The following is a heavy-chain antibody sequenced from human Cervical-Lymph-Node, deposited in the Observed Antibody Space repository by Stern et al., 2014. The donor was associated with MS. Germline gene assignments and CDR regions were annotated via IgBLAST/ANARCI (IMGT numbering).Heavy chain of an antibody. Sequence: QVQLVQSGGGVVQPGRSLRLSCAASGFTFRSYGMHWVRPAPGKGLEWVAVISFDGSNEYYADSVKGRFTISRDNSKNTLYLQMTSLRAEDTAVYYCAKDRSADWDYWGQGTLVTVSS. J-gene: IGHJ4*02. CDR1: GFTFRSYG. CDR3: AKDRSADWDY. D-gene: IGHD3-9*01. CDR2: ISFDGSNE. V-gene: IGHV3-30*18.